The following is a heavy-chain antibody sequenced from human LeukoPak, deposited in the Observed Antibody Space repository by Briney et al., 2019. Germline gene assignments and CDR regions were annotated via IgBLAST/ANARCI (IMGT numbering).Heavy chain of an antibody. CDR1: GFTFRSYA. V-gene: IGHV3-23*01. CDR2: ISGGGGGT. J-gene: IGHJ4*02. D-gene: IGHD3-10*02. CDR3: GRDLETMWMVDY. Sequence: HPGGSLRLSCAASGFTFRSYAMSWVRQAPGKGLEWVSGISGGGGGTYYANSVKGRFTISRDNSKNTLYLQMNSLRAEDTAVYYCGRDLETMWMVDYWGQGTLLTVSS.